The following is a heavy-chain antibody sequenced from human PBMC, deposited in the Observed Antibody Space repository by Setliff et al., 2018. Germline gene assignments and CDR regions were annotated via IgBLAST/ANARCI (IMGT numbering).Heavy chain of an antibody. J-gene: IGHJ4*02. CDR2: IYYGGSA. CDR1: GRSFSGYY. CDR3: ARILGYCSGGSCYVPY. D-gene: IGHD2-15*01. Sequence: PSETLSLTCAVYGRSFSGYYWSWIRQPPGKGLEWIGNIYYGGSAYYNPSLKSRVTISVDTSKNQFSLKLSSVTAADTAMYYCARILGYCSGGSCYVPYWGQGTLVTVSS. V-gene: IGHV4-34*01.